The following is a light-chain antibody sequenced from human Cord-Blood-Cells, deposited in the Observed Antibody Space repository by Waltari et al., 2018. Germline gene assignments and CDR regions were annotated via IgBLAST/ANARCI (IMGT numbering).Light chain of an antibody. CDR1: SGLNVGTYR. CDR3: MIWHSSAWV. CDR2: YKSDSDK. J-gene: IGLJ3*02. Sequence: QAVLTQPSSLSASPGASASLTCTLRSGLNVGTYRISWYQQKPGSPPQYLRRYKSDSDKQQGSGVPSRFSGSKDASANAGILLISGLQSEDEADYYCMIWHSSAWVFGGGTKLTVL. V-gene: IGLV5-45*03.